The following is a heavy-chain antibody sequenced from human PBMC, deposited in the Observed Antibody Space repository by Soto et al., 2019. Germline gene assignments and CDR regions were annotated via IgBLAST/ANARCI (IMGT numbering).Heavy chain of an antibody. J-gene: IGHJ4*02. D-gene: IGHD3-22*01. Sequence: QITLKESGPTLVKPTQTLTLTCACSGFSLSTRGVGVGWIRQPPGKALEWLALIYWDDDKRYSPSLASRLTITKDTSKNQVVLTMTDVDPVDTATYYCAHRRIGLEGSMRYFDYWGQGTLVTVSS. CDR1: GFSLSTRGVG. CDR2: IYWDDDK. CDR3: AHRRIGLEGSMRYFDY. V-gene: IGHV2-5*02.